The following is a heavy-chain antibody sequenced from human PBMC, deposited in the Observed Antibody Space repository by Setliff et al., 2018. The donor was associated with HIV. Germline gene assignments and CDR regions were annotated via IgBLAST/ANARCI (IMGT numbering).Heavy chain of an antibody. CDR1: GFTFRNYN. CDR2: ISIGSGAAI. V-gene: IGHV3-21*01. Sequence: PGGSLRLSCAASGFTFRNYNFNWVRQAPGRGLEWVSSISIGSGAAIYYAESVQGRFTVSRDNSKNSLYLQMNSLRVEDTAVYYCARGSGYDKGAYHYYYGMDVWGQGTTVTVSS. CDR3: ARGSGYDKGAYHYYYGMDV. D-gene: IGHD5-12*01. J-gene: IGHJ6*02.